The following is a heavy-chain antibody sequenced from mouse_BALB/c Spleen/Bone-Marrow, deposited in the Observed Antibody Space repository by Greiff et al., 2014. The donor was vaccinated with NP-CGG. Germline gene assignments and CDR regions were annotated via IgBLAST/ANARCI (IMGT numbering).Heavy chain of an antibody. Sequence: VQRVESGPGLVQPSQSLSITCTVSGFSLTSYGVHWVRQSPGKGLEWLGVIWGGGSTDYNAAFISRLSISKDNSKSQVFFKMNSLQANDTAIYYCARGYSLFFDYWGQGTTLTVSS. J-gene: IGHJ2*01. V-gene: IGHV2-2*02. CDR3: ARGYSLFFDY. CDR1: GFSLTSYG. D-gene: IGHD2-3*01. CDR2: IWGGGST.